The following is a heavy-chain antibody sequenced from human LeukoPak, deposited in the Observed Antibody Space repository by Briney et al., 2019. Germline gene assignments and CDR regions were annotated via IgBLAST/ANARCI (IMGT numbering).Heavy chain of an antibody. V-gene: IGHV3-30*02. CDR3: AKGDDYGSNTRLPKFNWFDP. J-gene: IGHJ5*02. CDR2: IRFDGSSN. CDR1: GFTFNTNG. D-gene: IGHD4-17*01. Sequence: GGSLRLSCAASGFTFNTNGMHWVRQAPGKGLEWVAFIRFDGSSNYYADSVKGRFTISRDNSKNTLYLQMNGLRAGDTAVYYCAKGDDYGSNTRLPKFNWFDPWGQGTLVTVSS.